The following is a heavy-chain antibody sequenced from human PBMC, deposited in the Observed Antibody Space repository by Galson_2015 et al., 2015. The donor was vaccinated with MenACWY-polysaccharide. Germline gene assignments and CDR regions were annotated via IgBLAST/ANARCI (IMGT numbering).Heavy chain of an antibody. CDR1: GFIFSNYW. Sequence: SLRLSCATSGFIFSNYWMSWVRLIPGKGLEWLGNIKNDGTAKNYVDSVKGRFTFSRDNTKNSLYLQMSSLREEDTAVYYCAKDRHWNSFDCWGQGTLVTVSS. CDR2: IKNDGTAK. CDR3: AKDRHWNSFDC. V-gene: IGHV3-7*04. D-gene: IGHD1/OR15-1a*01. J-gene: IGHJ4*02.